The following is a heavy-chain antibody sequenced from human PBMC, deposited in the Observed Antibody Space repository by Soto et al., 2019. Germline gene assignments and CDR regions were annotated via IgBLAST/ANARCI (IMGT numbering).Heavy chain of an antibody. J-gene: IGHJ6*02. CDR3: ARSRGITPSIYSYYGMDV. V-gene: IGHV5-51*01. D-gene: IGHD3-10*01. CDR2: IYPGDSDT. Sequence: PGESLKISCKGSGYSFTSYWIGWVRQMPGKGLEWMGIIYPGDSDTRYSPSFQGQVTISADKSISTAYLQWSSLKASDTAVYYCARSRGITPSIYSYYGMDVWCQGTTVTVSS. CDR1: GYSFTSYW.